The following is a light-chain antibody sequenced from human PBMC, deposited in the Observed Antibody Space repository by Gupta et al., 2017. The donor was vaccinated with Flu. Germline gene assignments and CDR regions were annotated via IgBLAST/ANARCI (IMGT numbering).Light chain of an antibody. V-gene: IGKV1-5*03. J-gene: IGKJ1*01. CDR1: QSISSW. CDR2: KAS. CDR3: QQYNTYWT. Sequence: DIQMTQSPSTLSASVGDRVTITCRASQSISSWLAWYQQKPGKAPKLLIFKASSLKTGVPSRFSAGGSGTEFTLTISGLQPDDFATYYCQQYNTYWTFGQGTKVEIK.